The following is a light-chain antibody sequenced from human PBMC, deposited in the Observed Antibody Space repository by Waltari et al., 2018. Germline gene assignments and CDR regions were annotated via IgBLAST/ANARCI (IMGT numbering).Light chain of an antibody. CDR3: CSYTTTTTLV. V-gene: IGLV2-14*01. CDR1: RNDVGSYSY. J-gene: IGLJ1*01. Sequence: QSAPPQPASVSASPGQSITISCPGTRNDVGSYSYVSWYRQYPGKAPELLIYAVTHRPSGVSDRFSGSRSGSTASLTISGLQTEDEANYFCCSYTTTTTLVFGTGTKVIVL. CDR2: AVT.